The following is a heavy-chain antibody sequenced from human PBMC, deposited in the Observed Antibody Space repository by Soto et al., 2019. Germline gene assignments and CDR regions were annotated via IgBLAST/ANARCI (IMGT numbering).Heavy chain of an antibody. V-gene: IGHV4-59*08. Sequence: PSETLSLTCSVSDGSISSYYWSWLRQPPGKGLEWIGYIYDSGSTLYNPSLKSRVTISVDRPNNQFSPKLRSVTAADTAIYYCAGDIRSGSYRFDYWGQGTLVTVSS. CDR1: DGSISSYY. CDR2: IYDSGST. J-gene: IGHJ4*02. D-gene: IGHD1-26*01. CDR3: AGDIRSGSYRFDY.